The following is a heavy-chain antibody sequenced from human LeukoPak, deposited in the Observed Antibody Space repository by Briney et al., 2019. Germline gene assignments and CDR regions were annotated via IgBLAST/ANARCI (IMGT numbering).Heavy chain of an antibody. Sequence: GGSLRLSCAASGFTFSSYGMHWVRQAPGKGLEWVAFIRYDGSNKYYADSVKGRFTISRDNSKNTRYLQMNSLRAEDTAVYYCAKENPDTAMVKYYYYYMDVWGKGTTVTISS. CDR3: AKENPDTAMVKYYYYYMDV. D-gene: IGHD5-18*01. V-gene: IGHV3-30*02. CDR1: GFTFSSYG. J-gene: IGHJ6*03. CDR2: IRYDGSNK.